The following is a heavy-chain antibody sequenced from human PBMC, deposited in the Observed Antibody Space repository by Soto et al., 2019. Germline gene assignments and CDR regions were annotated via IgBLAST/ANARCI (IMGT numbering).Heavy chain of an antibody. CDR2: FSFYGRRDNT. D-gene: IGHD2-21*01. J-gene: IGHJ4*02. CDR3: AKSLFNGKGGPEDH. Sequence: EVQLLESGGGLVQPGGSLRLSCVGSGFTFSSYDMTWVRQAPGKGLEWVSSFSFYGRRDNTYYADSVKGRFTISRDNFQNTVYPQKGKLRVEEPAVLLLAKSLFNGKGGPEDHWGQGTLVTVSS. V-gene: IGHV3-23*01. CDR1: GFTFSSYD.